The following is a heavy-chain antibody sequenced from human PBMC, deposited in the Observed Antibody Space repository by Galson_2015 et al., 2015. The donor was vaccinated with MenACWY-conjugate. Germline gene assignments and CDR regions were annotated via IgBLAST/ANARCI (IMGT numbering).Heavy chain of an antibody. D-gene: IGHD2-21*02. CDR1: GYTFTTYG. CDR2: INAGNAGDGDT. CDR3: ASTNCRGGCYLDF. V-gene: IGHV1-3*01. Sequence: SVKVSCKASGYTFTTYGLHWVRQAPGHRLEWMGWINAGNAGDGDTKYSPKFQGRVTFTRDRSADVVYMELSSLTSEDTAVFYCASTNCRGGCYLDFWGQGTLVAVSS. J-gene: IGHJ4*02.